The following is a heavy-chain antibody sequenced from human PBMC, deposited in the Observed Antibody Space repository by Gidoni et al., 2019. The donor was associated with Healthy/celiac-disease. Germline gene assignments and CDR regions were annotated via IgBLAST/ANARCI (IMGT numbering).Heavy chain of an antibody. V-gene: IGHV4-39*07. Sequence: QLQLQESGPGLVKPSETLSLTCTVSGGSISSSSYYWGWIHQPPGKGLEWIGSIYYSGSTYYNPALKSRVTISVDTSKNQFSLKLSSVTAADTAVYYCARSEDYDILTGYYSFDYWGQGTLVTVSS. CDR3: ARSEDYDILTGYYSFDY. CDR2: IYYSGST. CDR1: GGSISSSSYY. J-gene: IGHJ4*02. D-gene: IGHD3-9*01.